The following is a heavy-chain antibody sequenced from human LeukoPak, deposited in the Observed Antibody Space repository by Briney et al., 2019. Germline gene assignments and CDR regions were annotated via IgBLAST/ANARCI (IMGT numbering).Heavy chain of an antibody. Sequence: SSETLSLTCTVSGGSISSYYWSWIRQPPGKGLEWIGYIYYSGSTNYNPSLKSRVTISVDTSKNQFSLKLSSVTAADTAVYYCARARYYGSGSSYFDYWGQGTLVTVSS. J-gene: IGHJ4*02. V-gene: IGHV4-59*01. CDR1: GGSISSYY. CDR2: IYYSGST. D-gene: IGHD3-10*01. CDR3: ARARYYGSGSSYFDY.